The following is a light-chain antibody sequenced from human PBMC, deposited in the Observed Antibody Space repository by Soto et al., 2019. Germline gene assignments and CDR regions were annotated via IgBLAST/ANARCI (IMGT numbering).Light chain of an antibody. J-gene: IGKJ4*01. CDR3: QQYYSTPRLT. V-gene: IGKV4-1*01. Sequence: DLLLTQSPDSLAVSLDEMATINCKYSQSVLYSSNNKNYLAWYQQKPGQPPKLLIYWASTRESGVPDRFSGSGSGTDFTLTVSSLQAEDVAVYYCQQYYSTPRLTFGGGTKVDI. CDR1: QSVLYSSNNKNY. CDR2: WAS.